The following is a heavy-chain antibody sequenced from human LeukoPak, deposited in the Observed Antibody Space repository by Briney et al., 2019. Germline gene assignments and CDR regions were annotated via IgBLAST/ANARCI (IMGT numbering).Heavy chain of an antibody. J-gene: IGHJ4*02. Sequence: SETLSLTRALYGGSLSGYYWRWIPDPPGKGLEWIGEINHSGSTNYNPSLKSRVTISVDTSKNQFYLKLSSVTAADTAVDYCARERYSSSWYGYGSRAPLDYWGQGTLVTVSS. CDR2: INHSGST. CDR3: ARERYSSSWYGYGSRAPLDY. V-gene: IGHV4-34*01. CDR1: GGSLSGYY. D-gene: IGHD6-13*01.